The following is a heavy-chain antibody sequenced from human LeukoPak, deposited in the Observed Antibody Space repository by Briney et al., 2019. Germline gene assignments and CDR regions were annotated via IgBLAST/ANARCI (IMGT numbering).Heavy chain of an antibody. V-gene: IGHV3-21*01. CDR3: AKEAWVVAATPDSYFDS. Sequence: GGSLRLSCAASGFTFSSNSMNWVRQAPGKGLEWVSSISSSSSYIYYADSVKGRFTISRDNAKNSLYLQMNSLRAEDTALYYCAKEAWVVAATPDSYFDSWGQGTLVTVSS. CDR2: ISSSSSYI. CDR1: GFTFSSNS. J-gene: IGHJ4*02. D-gene: IGHD2-15*01.